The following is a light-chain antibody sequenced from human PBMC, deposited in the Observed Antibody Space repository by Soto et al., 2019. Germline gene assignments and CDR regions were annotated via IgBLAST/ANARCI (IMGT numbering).Light chain of an antibody. J-gene: IGKJ1*01. CDR2: GAS. Sequence: EIVLTQSPGTLSLSPGERATLSCRASESVGGNFLAWYQQKPGQAPRLLIYGASTRATGIPDRFSGSGSGTDFTLTISRLEPEDFAVYHCQQYTNSPEWTFGQGNKVEIK. V-gene: IGKV3-20*01. CDR1: ESVGGNF. CDR3: QQYTNSPEWT.